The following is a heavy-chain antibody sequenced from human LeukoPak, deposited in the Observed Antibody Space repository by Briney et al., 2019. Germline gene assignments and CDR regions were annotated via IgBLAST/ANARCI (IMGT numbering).Heavy chain of an antibody. CDR3: AKKSPGTYYAPPDY. CDR1: GFTFSSYG. D-gene: IGHD3-10*01. V-gene: IGHV3-30*18. Sequence: GRSLRLSCAASGFTFSSYGMHWFLRAPGKGLEWLAVTSYDGSNKNYADSVKGRFTISRDNSKNTLYLQMNSLRAEDTAVYYCAKKSPGTYYAPPDYWGQGTLVTVSS. J-gene: IGHJ4*02. CDR2: TSYDGSNK.